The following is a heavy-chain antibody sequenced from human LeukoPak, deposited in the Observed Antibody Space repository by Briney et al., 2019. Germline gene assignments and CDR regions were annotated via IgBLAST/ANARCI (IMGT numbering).Heavy chain of an antibody. CDR3: ARRVQLYYYDSSGYHDAFDI. CDR2: INPNSGGT. Sequence: ASVKVSCKASGYTFTGYYMHWVRQAPGQGLEWMGWINPNSGGTNYAQKFRGRVTMTRDTSISIAYMELSRLRSDDTAVYYCARRVQLYYYDSSGYHDAFDIWGQGTMVTVSS. V-gene: IGHV1-2*02. J-gene: IGHJ3*02. D-gene: IGHD3-22*01. CDR1: GYTFTGYY.